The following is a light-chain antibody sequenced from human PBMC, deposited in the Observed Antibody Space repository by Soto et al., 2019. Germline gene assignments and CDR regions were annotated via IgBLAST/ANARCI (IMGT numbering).Light chain of an antibody. V-gene: IGKV1-39*01. Sequence: IQMTQSPSSLSASVGDRVTITCRASQSVSTYLNWYQQRPGKAPNLLIYAASSLQSGVPSRFSGSGSGTDFTLTISSLQPEDFATYYCLQSYNIPITFGQGTRLEI. CDR3: LQSYNIPIT. CDR1: QSVSTY. J-gene: IGKJ5*01. CDR2: AAS.